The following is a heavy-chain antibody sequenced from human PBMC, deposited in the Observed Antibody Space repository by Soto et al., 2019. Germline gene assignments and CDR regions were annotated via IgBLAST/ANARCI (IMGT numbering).Heavy chain of an antibody. CDR3: AREMGPAAAGIHLYYYYGMDV. V-gene: IGHV1-3*01. D-gene: IGHD2-2*01. J-gene: IGHJ6*02. CDR1: GYTFTSYA. CDR2: INAGNGNT. Sequence: ASVKVSCKASGYTFTSYAMHWVRQAPGQRLEWMGWINAGNGNTKYSQKFQSGVTITRDTSASTANKKMSSLRSEDTAVYFCAREMGPAAAGIHLYYYYGMDVWGQGTTVTVSS.